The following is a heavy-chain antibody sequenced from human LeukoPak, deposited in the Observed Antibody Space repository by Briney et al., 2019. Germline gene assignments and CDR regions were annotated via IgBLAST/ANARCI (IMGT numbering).Heavy chain of an antibody. CDR3: ARVTYSSSSMSQDAFDI. V-gene: IGHV4-34*01. CDR2: INHSGST. D-gene: IGHD6-6*01. Sequence: SETLSLTCAVYGGYFTGYYWSWIRQPPGKGLEWIGEINHSGSTNYNPSLKSRVTMSVDTSKNQLSLKLSSMTAADTAVYYCARVTYSSSSMSQDAFDIWGQGTMVTVSS. J-gene: IGHJ3*02. CDR1: GGYFTGYY.